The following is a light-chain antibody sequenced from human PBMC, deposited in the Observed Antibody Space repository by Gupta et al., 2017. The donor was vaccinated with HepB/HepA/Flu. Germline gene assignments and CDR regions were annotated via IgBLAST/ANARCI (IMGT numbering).Light chain of an antibody. CDR1: QSVGNSY. V-gene: IGKV3-20*01. J-gene: IGKJ4*01. Sequence: EIVLTQSPGTLSLSPGERATLSCRASQSVGNSYLAWYQQKAGQAPRLLIYGASSRATGIPDRFSGSGSATDFTLTISRREPEDFAAYYCQQSGNSPLTFGGGTKVEIK. CDR2: GAS. CDR3: QQSGNSPLT.